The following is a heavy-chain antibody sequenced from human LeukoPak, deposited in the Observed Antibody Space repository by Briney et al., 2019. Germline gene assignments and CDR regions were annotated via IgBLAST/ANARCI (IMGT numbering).Heavy chain of an antibody. Sequence: SETLSLTCTVSGGSISSGGFYWSWIRQHPGQGLEWIGYMYYSGTTFYSPSLKSRLSISVDTSKNQFSLKLSSVTAADTAVYYCARADANAFGIWGQGTMVTVSS. V-gene: IGHV4-31*03. J-gene: IGHJ3*02. CDR1: GGSISSGGFY. CDR3: ARADANAFGI. CDR2: MYYSGTT.